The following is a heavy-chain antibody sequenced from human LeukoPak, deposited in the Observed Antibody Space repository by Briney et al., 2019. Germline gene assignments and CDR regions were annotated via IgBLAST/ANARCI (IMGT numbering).Heavy chain of an antibody. Sequence: PSETLSLTCTVSGGSISSSSYYWGWIRQPPGKGLEWIESIYYSGSTYYNPSLKSRVTISVDTSKNQFSLKLSSVTAADTAVYYCARSRGWLQSHPLGYWGQGTLVTVSS. CDR1: GGSISSSSYY. D-gene: IGHD5-24*01. V-gene: IGHV4-39*07. CDR2: IYYSGST. J-gene: IGHJ4*02. CDR3: ARSRGWLQSHPLGY.